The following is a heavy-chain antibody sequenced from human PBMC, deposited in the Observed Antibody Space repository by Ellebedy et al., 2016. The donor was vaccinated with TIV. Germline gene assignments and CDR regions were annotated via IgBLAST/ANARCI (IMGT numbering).Heavy chain of an antibody. D-gene: IGHD6-6*01. CDR3: AKLGYSSSSAFDY. CDR2: ISGSGGST. CDR1: GFTFSSYA. Sequence: GESLKISCAASGFTFSSYAMSWVRQAPGKGLEWVSAISGSGGSTYYADSVKGRFTISRDNSKNTLYLQMNSLRAEDTAVYYCAKLGYSSSSAFDYWGQGTLVTVSS. V-gene: IGHV3-23*01. J-gene: IGHJ4*02.